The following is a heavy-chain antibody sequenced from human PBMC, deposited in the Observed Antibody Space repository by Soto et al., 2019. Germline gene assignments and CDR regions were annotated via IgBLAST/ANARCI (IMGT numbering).Heavy chain of an antibody. Sequence: ASVKVSCKASGYTFTSYGISWVRQAPGQRLEWMGWISAYNGNTNYAQKLQGRVTMTTDTSTSTAYMELRSLRSDDTAVYYCARAPLGDFWSGKPTYFDYWGQGTLVTVSS. CDR2: ISAYNGNT. CDR3: ARAPLGDFWSGKPTYFDY. J-gene: IGHJ4*02. CDR1: GYTFTSYG. D-gene: IGHD3-3*01. V-gene: IGHV1-18*01.